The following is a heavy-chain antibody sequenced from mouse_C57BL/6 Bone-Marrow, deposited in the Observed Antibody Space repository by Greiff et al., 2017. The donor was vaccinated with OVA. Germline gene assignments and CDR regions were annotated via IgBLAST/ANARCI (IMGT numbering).Heavy chain of an antibody. CDR2: ISDGGSYT. Sequence: DVMLVESGGGLVKPGGSLKLSCAASGFTFSSYAMSWVRQTPEKRLEWVATISDGGSYTYYPDNVKGRFTISRDNAKNNLYLQMSHLKSEDTAMYYCARDRRGYYYGSSLGYWGQGTTLTVSS. CDR3: ARDRRGYYYGSSLGY. CDR1: GFTFSSYA. D-gene: IGHD1-1*01. J-gene: IGHJ2*01. V-gene: IGHV5-4*01.